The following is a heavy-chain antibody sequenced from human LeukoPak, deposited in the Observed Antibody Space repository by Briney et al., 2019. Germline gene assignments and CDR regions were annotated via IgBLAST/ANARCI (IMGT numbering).Heavy chain of an antibody. CDR2: IIPIFGTA. D-gene: IGHD2-2*01. CDR3: ARERGCSSTSCPYYFDY. J-gene: IGHJ4*02. CDR1: GGTFSSYA. V-gene: IGHV1-69*06. Sequence: SVKVSCKASGGTFSSYAISWVRQAPGQGLEWMGGIIPIFGTANYAQKFQGRVTITADKSMSTAYMELSSLRSEDTAVYYCARERGCSSTSCPYYFDYWGQGTLVTVSS.